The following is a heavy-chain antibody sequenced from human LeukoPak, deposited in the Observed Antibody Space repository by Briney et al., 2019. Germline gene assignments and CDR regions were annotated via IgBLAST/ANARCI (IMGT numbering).Heavy chain of an antibody. D-gene: IGHD3-22*01. CDR1: GFTFSSYS. J-gene: IGHJ6*03. CDR3: ARDSKTGLYYRRYHYMDV. CDR2: IKQDGSVK. Sequence: GGSLRLSCAASGFTFSSYSMNWVRQAPGKGLEWVANIKQDGSVKYYVDSVKGRFTISRDNAKNSLYLQMNSLRAEDTAVYYCARDSKTGLYYRRYHYMDVWGKGTTVTVSS. V-gene: IGHV3-7*01.